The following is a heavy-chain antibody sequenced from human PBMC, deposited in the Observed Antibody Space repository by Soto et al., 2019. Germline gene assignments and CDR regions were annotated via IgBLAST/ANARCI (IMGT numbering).Heavy chain of an antibody. Sequence: PSETLSLTCTVSGGSIRIHYWSWIRQIPTKGLEWIGYIYYSGSTNYHPSLKSRVNISIDTSKNHLSLRLTSVTPADTAVYYCARERGSSWGQGTLVTVSS. CDR3: ARERGSS. CDR1: GGSIRIHY. V-gene: IGHV4-59*11. J-gene: IGHJ5*02. CDR2: IYYSGST. D-gene: IGHD1-26*01.